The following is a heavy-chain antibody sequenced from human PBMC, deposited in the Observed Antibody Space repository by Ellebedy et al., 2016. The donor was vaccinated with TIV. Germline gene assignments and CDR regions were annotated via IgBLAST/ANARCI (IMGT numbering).Heavy chain of an antibody. V-gene: IGHV3-30*18. Sequence: GESLKISXAASGFTFSSYGMHWVRQAPGKGLEWVAVISYDGSNKYYADSVKGRFTISRDNSKNTLYLQMNSLRAEDTAVYYCAKDVGADDYWGQGTLVTVSS. D-gene: IGHD1-26*01. CDR2: ISYDGSNK. J-gene: IGHJ4*02. CDR1: GFTFSSYG. CDR3: AKDVGADDY.